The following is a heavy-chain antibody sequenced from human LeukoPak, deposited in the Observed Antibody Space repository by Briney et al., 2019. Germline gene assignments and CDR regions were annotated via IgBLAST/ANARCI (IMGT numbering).Heavy chain of an antibody. CDR3: AKDGAWLRFDD. Sequence: GGSLRLSCVASGLTFSSYNMNWVRQAPGKGLEWVSAISPGGGPTYYADSVKGRFTISRDDSKNTLYLQMKNLRAEDTAVYYCAKDGAWLRFDDWGQGILVTVSS. D-gene: IGHD5-12*01. CDR2: ISPGGGPT. CDR1: GLTFSSYN. J-gene: IGHJ4*02. V-gene: IGHV3-23*01.